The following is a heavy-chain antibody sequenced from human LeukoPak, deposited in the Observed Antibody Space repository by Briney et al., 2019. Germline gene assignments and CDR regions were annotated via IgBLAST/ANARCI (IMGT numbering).Heavy chain of an antibody. J-gene: IGHJ4*02. D-gene: IGHD2-2*01. V-gene: IGHV3-73*01. Sequence: GGSLRLSCAASGFTFSGSAMHWVRQASGKGLEWVCRIRSKANSYATAYAASVKGRFTNSRDRSKNTAYLPMNSLKTADTAVYYCTIRLGYCSSTSCYQFDYWGQGTLVTVSS. CDR2: IRSKANSYAT. CDR3: TIRLGYCSSTSCYQFDY. CDR1: GFTFSGSA.